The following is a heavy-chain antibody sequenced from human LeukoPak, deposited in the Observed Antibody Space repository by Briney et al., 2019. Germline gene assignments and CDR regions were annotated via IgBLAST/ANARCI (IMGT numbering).Heavy chain of an antibody. CDR3: AKGGSRFLEWLTFDY. V-gene: IGHV3-23*01. Sequence: SGGSLRLSCAAAGFTFSSYAMSWVRQAPGKGLEWVSAISGSGGSTYYADSVKGRFTISRDNSKNTLYLQMNSLRAEDTAVYYCAKGGSRFLEWLTFDYWGQGTLVTVSS. CDR2: ISGSGGST. J-gene: IGHJ4*02. CDR1: GFTFSSYA. D-gene: IGHD3-3*01.